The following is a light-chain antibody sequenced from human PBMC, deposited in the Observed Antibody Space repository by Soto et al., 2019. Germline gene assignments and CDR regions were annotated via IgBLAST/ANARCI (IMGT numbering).Light chain of an antibody. CDR3: QQYNNWPLT. Sequence: ERVMTQSLATLSVSPGERATLSCRASQSVSSNLAWYQQKPGQAPRLLIYGASTRATGIPARFSGSGSGTEFTLTISSLQSEDFAVYYCQQYNNWPLTFGGGTKVEIK. CDR1: QSVSSN. V-gene: IGKV3-15*01. CDR2: GAS. J-gene: IGKJ4*01.